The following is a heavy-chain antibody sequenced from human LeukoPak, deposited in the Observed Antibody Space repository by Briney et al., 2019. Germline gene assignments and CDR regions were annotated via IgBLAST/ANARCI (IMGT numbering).Heavy chain of an antibody. D-gene: IGHD6-19*01. Sequence: PSETLSLTCAVYGGSFSGYYWSWIRQPPGKGLEWIGEINHNGGTNYNPSLKSRVTISVDTSKNQFSLKLSSVTAADTAVYYCARGSIPGYSSGWSPFDYWGQGTLVTVSS. V-gene: IGHV4-34*01. CDR2: INHNGGT. J-gene: IGHJ4*02. CDR1: GGSFSGYY. CDR3: ARGSIPGYSSGWSPFDY.